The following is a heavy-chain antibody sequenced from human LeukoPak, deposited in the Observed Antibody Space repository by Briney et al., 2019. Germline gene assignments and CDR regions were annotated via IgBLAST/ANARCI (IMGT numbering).Heavy chain of an antibody. V-gene: IGHV3-7*03. D-gene: IGHD5-24*01. CDR2: IKQDGIEK. J-gene: IGHJ3*02. CDR3: ARGFDGYYGFDI. CDR1: GSTFTTYW. Sequence: GGSLRLSCAASGSTFTTYWMSWVRQAPGKGMERVANIKQDGIEKYYVDSVKGRFTISRDNARNSMYLQKNTLRAEDTAVYYCARGFDGYYGFDIWGQGTMVTVSS.